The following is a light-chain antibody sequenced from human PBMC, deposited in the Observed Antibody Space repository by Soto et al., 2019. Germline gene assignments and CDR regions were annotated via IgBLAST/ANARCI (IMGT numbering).Light chain of an antibody. CDR2: DVN. J-gene: IGLJ3*02. CDR1: SSDVGGSNY. CDR3: SSYISGSTLV. V-gene: IGLV2-14*03. Sequence: QSALTQPASVSGSPGQSITISCTGTSSDVGGSNYVSWYQQHPGKAPKLIIYDVNNRPSGISNRFSGSKSGNTASLTISGLQAEDEADYYCSSYISGSTLVFGGGTELTVL.